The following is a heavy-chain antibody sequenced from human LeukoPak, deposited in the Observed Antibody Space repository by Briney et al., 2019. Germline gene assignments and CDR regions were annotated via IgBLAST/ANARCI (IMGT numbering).Heavy chain of an antibody. Sequence: SETLCLTCTVSRASISIYSWSWIRQPPGQGLEWLGYIYYSGSHNYNPSLKNRVTISVDTSRNQFSLRVNSVTAADTAVYYCAKSKRYCDTASCYEAFDIWGQGTMVTVSS. CDR1: RASISIYS. J-gene: IGHJ3*02. CDR2: IYYSGSH. V-gene: IGHV4-59*03. D-gene: IGHD2-2*01. CDR3: AKSKRYCDTASCYEAFDI.